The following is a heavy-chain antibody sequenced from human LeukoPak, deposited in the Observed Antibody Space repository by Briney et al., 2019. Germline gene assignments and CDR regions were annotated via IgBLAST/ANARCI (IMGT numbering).Heavy chain of an antibody. J-gene: IGHJ6*02. CDR1: GFTVSDNY. CDR3: VRDRWAGLGDF. CDR2: VYSGGLT. Sequence: GGSLRLSCAASGFTVSDNYMSWVRQAPGKGLEWVSTVYSGGLTYYADPVKGRLTISRDNSKNTLYLQMSSLRAEDTAVYYFVRDRWAGLGDFCGQGTTVTVSS. V-gene: IGHV3-66*01. D-gene: IGHD6-19*01.